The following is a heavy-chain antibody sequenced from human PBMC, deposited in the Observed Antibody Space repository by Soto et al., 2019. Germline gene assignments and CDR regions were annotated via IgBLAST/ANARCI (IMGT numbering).Heavy chain of an antibody. V-gene: IGHV3-30-3*01. J-gene: IGHJ5*02. CDR2: ISHDGINK. D-gene: IGHD6-19*01. CDR3: ARDMNSSDYFVKWFEP. Sequence: QVRLVESGGGVVQPGRSLRLSCTASGFSFSSYAMYWFRQPPGKGLEWVAVISHDGINKHYADSVKGRVTVSRDNSNHSMDLQLKSQRGEDTAMYYCARDMNSSDYFVKWFEPWGQGTLVTVSS. CDR1: GFSFSSYA.